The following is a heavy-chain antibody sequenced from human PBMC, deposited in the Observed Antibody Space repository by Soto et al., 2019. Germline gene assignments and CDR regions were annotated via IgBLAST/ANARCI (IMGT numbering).Heavy chain of an antibody. CDR3: ARSRAIAAAGISCFDP. J-gene: IGHJ5*02. V-gene: IGHV3-74*01. CDR2: INSDGSST. D-gene: IGHD6-13*01. Sequence: EVPLVESGGGLVQPGGSLRLSCAASGFTFSSYWMHWVRQAPGKGLVWVSRINSDGSSTSYADSVKGRFTISRDNAKNTLYLQMNSLRAEDTAVYYCARSRAIAAAGISCFDPWCQGTLVTVSS. CDR1: GFTFSSYW.